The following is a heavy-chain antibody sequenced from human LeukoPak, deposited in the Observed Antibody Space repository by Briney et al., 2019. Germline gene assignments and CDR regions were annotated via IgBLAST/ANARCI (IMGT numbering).Heavy chain of an antibody. J-gene: IGHJ3*01. CDR1: GVSVSSSHY. CDR3: AKSTYYYDTFVNAFDL. V-gene: IGHV4-39*07. Sequence: SETLSLTCTGSGVSVSSSHYWDWIRQPPGKGLEWIGSIYYGGSTYYNASLRSRVTTSVDTSKNQFSLKLSSVTAADTAVYYCAKSTYYYDTFVNAFDLWGQGTVVTVSS. D-gene: IGHD3-22*01. CDR2: IYYGGST.